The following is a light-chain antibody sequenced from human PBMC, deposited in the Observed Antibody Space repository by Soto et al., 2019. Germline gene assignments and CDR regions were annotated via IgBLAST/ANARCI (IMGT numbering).Light chain of an antibody. CDR2: DIF. CDR1: QSVGSD. J-gene: IGKJ4*01. CDR3: QQYNSWPLS. V-gene: IGKV3D-15*01. Sequence: EVVMTQSGAALSGYGGERSTLSCTAIQSVGSDLAWYQQKPGQAPRLVIYDIFTRATGVPTRISGSGSGTEFTLTIRSLQSEDFAVYYCQQYNSWPLSFGGGTKVDI.